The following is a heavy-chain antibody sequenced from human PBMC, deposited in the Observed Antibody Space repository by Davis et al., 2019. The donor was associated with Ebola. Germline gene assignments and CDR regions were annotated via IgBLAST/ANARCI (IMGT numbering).Heavy chain of an antibody. CDR3: ARLVVAARREYYYYYGMDV. CDR2: IYYSGST. J-gene: IGHJ6*02. V-gene: IGHV4-31*03. Sequence: SETLSLTCTVSGGSISSGGYYWSWIRQHPGKGLEWIGYIYYSGSTYYNPSLKSRVTISVDTSKNQFSLKLSSVTAADTAVYYCARLVVAARREYYYYYGMDVWGQGTTVTVSS. CDR1: GGSISSGGYY. D-gene: IGHD6-6*01.